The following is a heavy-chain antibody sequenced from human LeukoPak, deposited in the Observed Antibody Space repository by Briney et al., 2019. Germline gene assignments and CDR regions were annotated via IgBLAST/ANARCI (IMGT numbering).Heavy chain of an antibody. V-gene: IGHV3-23*01. CDR2: ISGRGNSA. CDR1: GFPFNTHA. D-gene: IGHD3-10*01. CDR3: ARYPMSSGNFDY. Sequence: GGSLTLSCAASGFPFNTHAMLWVRHARGKGLEGVSTISGRGNSAYYADSVRGRFTISRDNSKNTLYLQMTSLRAEDTAVYICARYPMSSGNFDYWGQGTLVTVSS. J-gene: IGHJ4*02.